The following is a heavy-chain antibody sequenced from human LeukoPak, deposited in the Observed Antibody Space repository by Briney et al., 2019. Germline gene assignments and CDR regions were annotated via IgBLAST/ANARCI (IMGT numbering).Heavy chain of an antibody. J-gene: IGHJ3*02. V-gene: IGHV1-2*02. CDR1: GYTSTGYY. Sequence: ASVKVSCKASGYTSTGYYMHWVRQAPGQGLEWMGWINPNSGGTNYAQKFQGRVTMTRDTSISTAYMELSRLRSDDTAVYYCARVDTAMARGAFDIWGQGTMVTVSS. D-gene: IGHD5-18*01. CDR3: ARVDTAMARGAFDI. CDR2: INPNSGGT.